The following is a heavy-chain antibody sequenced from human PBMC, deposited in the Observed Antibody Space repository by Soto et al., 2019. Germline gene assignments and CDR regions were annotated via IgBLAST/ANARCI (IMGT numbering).Heavy chain of an antibody. CDR1: GFTFSSYG. J-gene: IGHJ3*02. Sequence: GGSLRLSCAASGFTFSSYGMHWVRQAPGKGLEWVAVISYDGSNKYYADSVKGRFTISRDNSKNTLYLQMNSLRAEDTAVYYCAKIPPYCSGGSCYSPDAFDIWGQGTMVTVSS. D-gene: IGHD2-15*01. CDR3: AKIPPYCSGGSCYSPDAFDI. CDR2: ISYDGSNK. V-gene: IGHV3-30*18.